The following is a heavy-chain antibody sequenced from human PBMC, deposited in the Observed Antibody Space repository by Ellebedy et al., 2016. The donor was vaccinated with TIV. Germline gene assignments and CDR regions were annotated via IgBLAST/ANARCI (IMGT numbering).Heavy chain of an antibody. J-gene: IGHJ3*02. D-gene: IGHD2-21*01. CDR3: ARVYAQGCGGDCHRGAFDI. V-gene: IGHV1-69*13. CDR2: IIPIFGTA. Sequence: SVKVSCXASGGTFSSYAISWVRQAPGQGLEWMGGIIPIFGTANYAQKFQGRVTITADESTSTAYMELSSLRSEDTAVYYCARVYAQGCGGDCHRGAFDIWGQGTMVTVSS. CDR1: GGTFSSYA.